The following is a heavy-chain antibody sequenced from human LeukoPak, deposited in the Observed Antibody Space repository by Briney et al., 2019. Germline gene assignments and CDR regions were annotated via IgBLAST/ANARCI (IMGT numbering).Heavy chain of an antibody. D-gene: IGHD5-12*01. Sequence: AGGSLRLSCAASGFTFSSYAMSWVRQAPGKGLEWVSAISGSGGSTYYADSVKGRFTISRDNAKHSLYLQMNSLRAEDTALYYCAKGSGYAPYYFDYWGQGTLVTVSS. CDR3: AKGSGYAPYYFDY. CDR1: GFTFSSYA. V-gene: IGHV3-23*01. J-gene: IGHJ4*02. CDR2: ISGSGGST.